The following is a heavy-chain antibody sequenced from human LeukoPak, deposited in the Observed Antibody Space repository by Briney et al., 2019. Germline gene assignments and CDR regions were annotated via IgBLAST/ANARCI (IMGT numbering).Heavy chain of an antibody. Sequence: GASVKVSCKASGYTFSNYAIHWMRQAPGQRLEWMGWFNAGNGNRKYSQRFQNRVTITRDTSANTDYMELSSLTSEDTAIYYCARGRHATYFDEWGQGTLVTVSS. CDR3: ARGRHATYFDE. CDR2: FNAGNGNR. V-gene: IGHV1-3*01. J-gene: IGHJ4*02. CDR1: GYTFSNYA.